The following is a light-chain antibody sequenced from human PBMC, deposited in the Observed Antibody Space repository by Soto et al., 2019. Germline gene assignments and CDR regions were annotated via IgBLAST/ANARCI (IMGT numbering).Light chain of an antibody. CDR1: QSVLYSSNNKNY. CDR2: WAS. V-gene: IGKV4-1*01. CDR3: QQLYSSAALT. J-gene: IGKJ4*01. Sequence: DIVMTQSPDSLAVSLGERATINCKSSQSVLYSSNNKNYLAWYQQKPGQPPKLLIYWASTRESGVPDRFSGIGSGTDFTLTISSLHSTHVAGYLCQQLYSSAALTFGGGTKVEIK.